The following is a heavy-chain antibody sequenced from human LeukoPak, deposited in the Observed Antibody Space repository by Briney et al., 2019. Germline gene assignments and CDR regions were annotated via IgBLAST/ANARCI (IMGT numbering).Heavy chain of an antibody. J-gene: IGHJ4*02. Sequence: SETLSLTCTVSGDSLSSYYWSWIRQPPGKGLEWIAYIYYTGSTIYNPSLRGRVTISVDTSQNQFSLNLTSMTAADTAVYHCARHLRGYSYGPFDSWGQGTLVTVSS. CDR1: GDSLSSYY. CDR2: IYYTGST. V-gene: IGHV4-59*12. D-gene: IGHD5-18*01. CDR3: ARHLRGYSYGPFDS.